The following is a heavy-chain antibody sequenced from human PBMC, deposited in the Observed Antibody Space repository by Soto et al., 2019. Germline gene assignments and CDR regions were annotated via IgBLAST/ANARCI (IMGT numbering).Heavy chain of an antibody. V-gene: IGHV3-30-3*01. CDR1: GFTFSSYA. J-gene: IGHJ4*02. D-gene: IGHD6-13*01. CDR2: ISYDGSNK. Sequence: GGSLRLSCAASGFTFSSYAMHWVRQAPGKGLEWVAVISYDGSNKYYADSVKGRFTISRDNSKNTLYLQMNSLRAEDTAVYYCARDISVAAAGSPSDYWGQGTLVTVSS. CDR3: ARDISVAAAGSPSDY.